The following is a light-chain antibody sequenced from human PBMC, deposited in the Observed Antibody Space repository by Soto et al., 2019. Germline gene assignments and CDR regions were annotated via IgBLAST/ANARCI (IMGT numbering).Light chain of an antibody. CDR3: ASFTTSSTRV. V-gene: IGLV2-14*01. Sequence: SALAQPASVSGSPGQSITVSCTGTTSDIGTYNYVSWYQQHPGKAPKLIIFEVNNRPSGISNRFSASKSGNTASLSISGLQAEDEANYYCASFTTSSTRVFGTGTKVTVL. CDR1: TSDIGTYNY. J-gene: IGLJ1*01. CDR2: EVN.